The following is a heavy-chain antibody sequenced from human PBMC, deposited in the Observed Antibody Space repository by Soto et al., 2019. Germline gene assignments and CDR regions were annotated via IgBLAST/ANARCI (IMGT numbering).Heavy chain of an antibody. J-gene: IGHJ6*02. CDR3: AKDGPRVVAAFYYYYGMGV. D-gene: IGHD2-15*01. V-gene: IGHV3-21*04. Sequence: GGSLRLSCAASGFTFSSYSMNWVRQAPGKGLVWVSSISSSSSYIYYADSVKGRLTISRDNSKNTLYLQMNSLRAEDTAVYYCAKDGPRVVAAFYYYYGMGVWGQGTTVTVSS. CDR1: GFTFSSYS. CDR2: ISSSSSYI.